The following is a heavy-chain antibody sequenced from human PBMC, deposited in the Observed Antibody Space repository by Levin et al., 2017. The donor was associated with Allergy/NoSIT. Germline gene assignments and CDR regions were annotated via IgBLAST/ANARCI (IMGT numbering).Heavy chain of an antibody. CDR3: ASRGGSSWYRVVDAFDI. V-gene: IGHV3-66*01. CDR2: IYSGGST. Sequence: LSLTCAASGFTVSSNYMSWVRQAPGKGLEWVSVIYSGGSTYYADSVKGRFTISRDNSKNTLYLQMNSLRAEDTAVYYCASRGGSSWYRVVDAFDIWGQGTMVTVSS. CDR1: GFTVSSNY. D-gene: IGHD6-13*01. J-gene: IGHJ3*02.